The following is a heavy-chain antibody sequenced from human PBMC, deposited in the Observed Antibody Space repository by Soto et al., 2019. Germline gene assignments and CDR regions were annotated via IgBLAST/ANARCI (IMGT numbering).Heavy chain of an antibody. J-gene: IGHJ6*03. CDR3: AKDHMVNHRIRHPNYYYYMDV. Sequence: PGGSLRLSCAASGFTFSSHAMSWVRQAPGKGLEWVSAISGSGGSTYYADSVKGRFTISRDNSKNTLYLQMNSLRAEDTAVYYCAKDHMVNHRIRHPNYYYYMDVWGKGTTVTVSS. D-gene: IGHD2-21*01. CDR2: ISGSGGST. V-gene: IGHV3-23*01. CDR1: GFTFSSHA.